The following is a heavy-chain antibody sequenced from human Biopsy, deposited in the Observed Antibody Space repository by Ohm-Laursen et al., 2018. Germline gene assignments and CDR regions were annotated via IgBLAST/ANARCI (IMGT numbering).Heavy chain of an antibody. CDR1: GFSVSSND. CDR2: ISETSSHI. D-gene: IGHD6-6*01. CDR3: ARDSSRRAREGGMDV. J-gene: IGHJ6*02. V-gene: IGHV3-21*01. Sequence: SLRLSCAASGFSVSSNDMNWIRQAPGKGLEWISYISETSSHIYDADSVRGRFTVARDIAKNSLYLQMNSLRVEVTAVYYCARDSSRRAREGGMDVWGQGTTVTVSS.